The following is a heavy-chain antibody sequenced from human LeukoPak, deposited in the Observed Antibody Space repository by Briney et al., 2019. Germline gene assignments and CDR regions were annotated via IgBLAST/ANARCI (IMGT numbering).Heavy chain of an antibody. J-gene: IGHJ5*02. D-gene: IGHD3-16*01. CDR3: AKVPRGRLNFNWFDP. V-gene: IGHV3-30*02. Sequence: GGTLRLSCAASGFTFSSYGMHWVRQAPGKGLEWVAFIRYDGSNKYYADSVKGRFTISRDNSKNTLYLQMNSLRAEDTAVYYCAKVPRGRLNFNWFDPWGQGTLVTVSS. CDR1: GFTFSSYG. CDR2: IRYDGSNK.